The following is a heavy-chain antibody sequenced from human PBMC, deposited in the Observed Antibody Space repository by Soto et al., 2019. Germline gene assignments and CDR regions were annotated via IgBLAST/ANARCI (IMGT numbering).Heavy chain of an antibody. CDR2: TSYDGSNE. CDR3: VRTSSY. J-gene: IGHJ4*02. Sequence: GGSLRLSCAASGFTFRIFAIQWVRQAPGKGLEWVALTSYDGSNEYYGDSVKGRFTISRDNSKNTFYLQMNSLRADDTAVYYCVRTSSYWGQGTRVTVSS. V-gene: IGHV3-30*04. CDR1: GFTFRIFA. D-gene: IGHD2-2*01.